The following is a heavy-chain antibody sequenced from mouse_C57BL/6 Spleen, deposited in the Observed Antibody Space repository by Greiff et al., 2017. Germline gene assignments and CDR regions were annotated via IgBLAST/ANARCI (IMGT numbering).Heavy chain of an antibody. D-gene: IGHD1-1*01. CDR1: GFTFSSYA. CDR2: ISDGGSYT. J-gene: IGHJ4*01. V-gene: IGHV5-4*01. CDR3: ARGCISTVVSHYYAKDY. Sequence: EVQRVESGGGLVKPGGSVKLSCAASGFTFSSYAMSWVRQTPEKRLEWVATISDGGSYTYYPDNVKGRFTISRDNAKNNLYLQMGHLKSKDTATYYCARGCISTVVSHYYAKDYWGQGPS.